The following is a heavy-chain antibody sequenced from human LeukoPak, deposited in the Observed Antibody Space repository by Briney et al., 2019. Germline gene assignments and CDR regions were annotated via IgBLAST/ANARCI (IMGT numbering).Heavy chain of an antibody. V-gene: IGHV4-59*11. Sequence: PSETLSLTCTVSGGSISSPYWSWIRQPPGKGLEWIGYIYYTGSTNYNPSLKSRVTMSVDTSKSQFSLKLTSVTAADTAVYYCARGYYDSSGYSNTFDIWSQGTMVTVSS. CDR1: GGSISSPY. CDR3: ARGYYDSSGYSNTFDI. CDR2: IYYTGST. J-gene: IGHJ3*02. D-gene: IGHD3-22*01.